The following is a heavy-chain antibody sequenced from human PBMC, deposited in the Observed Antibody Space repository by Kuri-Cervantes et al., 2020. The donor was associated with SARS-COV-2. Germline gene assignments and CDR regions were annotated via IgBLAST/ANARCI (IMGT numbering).Heavy chain of an antibody. D-gene: IGHD3-3*01. CDR2: IYYGGNT. CDR1: GGSISGYF. J-gene: IGHJ5*02. Sequence: SETLSLTCTVSGGSISGYFWTWIRQSPGKGLEWIGYIYYGGNTNYNPFLESRVTISLDMSKNHFSLRLSSMTAADTAVYYCVKGGARITNSGVVIANWFDPWGQGTLVTVSS. CDR3: VKGGARITNSGVVIANWFDP. V-gene: IGHV4-59*12.